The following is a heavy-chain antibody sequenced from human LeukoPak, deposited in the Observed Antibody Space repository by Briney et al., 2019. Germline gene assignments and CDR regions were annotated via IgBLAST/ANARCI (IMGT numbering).Heavy chain of an antibody. J-gene: IGHJ3*02. Sequence: SETLSLTCTVSGGSISSYYWSWIRQPPGKGLEWIGYIYYSGSTNYNPSLKSRVTISVDTSKNQFPLKLSSVTAADTAVYYRAREHSSGFHDAFDIWGQGTMVTVSS. D-gene: IGHD3-22*01. CDR1: GGSISSYY. CDR3: AREHSSGFHDAFDI. V-gene: IGHV4-59*01. CDR2: IYYSGST.